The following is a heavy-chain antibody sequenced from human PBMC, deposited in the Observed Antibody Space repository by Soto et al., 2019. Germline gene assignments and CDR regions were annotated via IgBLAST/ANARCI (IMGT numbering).Heavy chain of an antibody. Sequence: SDTLYLACTVSGGSVSNSNYYWGWIRQSPGKGLEWIGSVYYRGRSYSKSSVKSRVTISVDTSKNQFSLNLNSVTASDTAVYYCVSQRTSVLTQAYFDYWGPGALVTVSS. D-gene: IGHD2-8*01. CDR3: VSQRTSVLTQAYFDY. J-gene: IGHJ4*02. CDR2: VYYRGRS. CDR1: GGSVSNSNYY. V-gene: IGHV4-39*01.